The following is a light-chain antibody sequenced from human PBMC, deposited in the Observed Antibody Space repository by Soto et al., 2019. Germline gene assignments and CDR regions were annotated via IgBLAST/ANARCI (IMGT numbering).Light chain of an antibody. CDR1: QDIKKY. CDR2: ETS. J-gene: IGKJ3*01. CDR3: QQYDNIPLT. V-gene: IGKV1-33*01. Sequence: DIQMTQSPSSLSASVGDRVIITCQASQDIKKYLNWYQQKPGKAPKLLIYETSNLETGVPSRFSGSGSGTDFTFTISTLQSEDLETYYCQQYDNIPLTFGPGTKVDI.